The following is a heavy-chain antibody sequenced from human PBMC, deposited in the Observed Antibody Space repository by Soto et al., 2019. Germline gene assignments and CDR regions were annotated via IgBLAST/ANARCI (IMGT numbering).Heavy chain of an antibody. V-gene: IGHV1-2*04. CDR3: AFYSAAGTGYGIDV. Sequence: ASVKVSCKASGYTFTGYYMHWVRQAPGQGLEWMGWINPNSGGTNYAQKFQGWVTMTRDTSISTAYMELSRLRSDDTAVYYCAFYSAAGTGYGIDVWGQGTTVT. D-gene: IGHD6-13*01. J-gene: IGHJ6*02. CDR2: INPNSGGT. CDR1: GYTFTGYY.